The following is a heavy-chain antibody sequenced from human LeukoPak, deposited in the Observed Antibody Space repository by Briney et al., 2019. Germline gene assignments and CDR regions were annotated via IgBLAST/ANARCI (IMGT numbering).Heavy chain of an antibody. D-gene: IGHD2-2*01. Sequence: TGGSLRLSCAASGFTFSSYGMHWVRQAPGKGLEWVTVISYGGHTNYVDSVKGRFTISRDNSKNTLYLQMNGLRDEDTAVYYCAKERGSTTHFDFWGQGTLVTVSS. CDR3: AKERGSTTHFDF. J-gene: IGHJ4*02. V-gene: IGHV3-30*18. CDR2: ISYGGHT. CDR1: GFTFSSYG.